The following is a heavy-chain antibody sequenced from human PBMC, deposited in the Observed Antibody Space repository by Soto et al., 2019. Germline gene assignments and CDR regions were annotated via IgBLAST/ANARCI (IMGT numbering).Heavy chain of an antibody. CDR2: MNPKSGNA. V-gene: IGHV1-8*01. Sequence: QVQLVQSGAEVQKPGASVKVSCNTSGYTFTSYDINWVRQATGQGLEWMGWMNPKSGNAGYAQKFQGRVTMTRNTSIGTGNREISGLRSEDMAVYYCARGPFSGCSVGHSCFSWWGQGTLVTVSS. D-gene: IGHD2-15*01. J-gene: IGHJ4*02. CDR1: GYTFTSYD. CDR3: ARGPFSGCSVGHSCFSW.